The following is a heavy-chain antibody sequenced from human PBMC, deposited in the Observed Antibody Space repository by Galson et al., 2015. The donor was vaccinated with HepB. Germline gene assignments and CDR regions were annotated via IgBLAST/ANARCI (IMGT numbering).Heavy chain of an antibody. CDR1: GFKFSNFW. J-gene: IGHJ4*02. CDR3: VRLGDFSGYSSS. CDR2: IKADGSEK. D-gene: IGHD6-19*01. Sequence: SLRLSCAASGFKFSNFWMVWVRQAPGKGLEWVANIKADGSEKYYVDSVKGRFSVSRDNAKDSLYLQMNNLRVEDTAVYYCVRLGDFSGYSSSWGQGTLVIVSS. V-gene: IGHV3-7*01.